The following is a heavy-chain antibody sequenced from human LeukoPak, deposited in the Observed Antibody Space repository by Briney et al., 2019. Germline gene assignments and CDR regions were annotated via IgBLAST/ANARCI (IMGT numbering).Heavy chain of an antibody. D-gene: IGHD3-22*01. CDR3: ASSSDYYDSSGYYSY. CDR1: GFSFSTYA. Sequence: PGGSLRLSCAASGFSFSTYAMHWVRQAPGKGLDWVAMIWSDASNQYYADSVKGRFTISRDNSKNTLYLQMNSLRAEDTAVYYCASSSDYYDSSGYYSYWGQGTLVTVSS. CDR2: IWSDASNQ. V-gene: IGHV3-33*01. J-gene: IGHJ4*02.